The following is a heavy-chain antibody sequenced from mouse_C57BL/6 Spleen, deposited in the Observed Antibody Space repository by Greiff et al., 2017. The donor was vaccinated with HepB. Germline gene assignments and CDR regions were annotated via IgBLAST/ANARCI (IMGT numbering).Heavy chain of an antibody. CDR2: IWTGGGT. Sequence: VKLMESGPGLVAPSQSLSITCTVSGFSLTSYAISWVRQPPGKGLEWRGVIWTGGGTNYNSALKSRLSISKDNSKSQVFLKMNSLQTDDTARYYCARKPTDWYFDVWGTGTTVTVSS. D-gene: IGHD1-1*01. V-gene: IGHV2-9-1*01. J-gene: IGHJ1*03. CDR1: GFSLTSYA. CDR3: ARKPTDWYFDV.